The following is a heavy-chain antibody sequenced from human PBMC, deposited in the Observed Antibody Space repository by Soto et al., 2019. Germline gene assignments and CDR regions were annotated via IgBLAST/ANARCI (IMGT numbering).Heavy chain of an antibody. J-gene: IGHJ5*02. CDR2: INHSGST. Sequence: SETLSLTCAVYGGSFSGYYWSWIRQPPGKGLEWIGEINHSGSTNYNPSLKSRVTISVDTSRNQFSLKLSSVTAADTAVYYCARGVDWFDPWGQGTLVTXSS. CDR3: ARGVDWFDP. V-gene: IGHV4-34*01. CDR1: GGSFSGYY.